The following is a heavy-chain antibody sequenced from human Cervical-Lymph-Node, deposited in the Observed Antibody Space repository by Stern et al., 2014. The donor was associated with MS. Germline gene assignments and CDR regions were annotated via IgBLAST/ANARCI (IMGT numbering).Heavy chain of an antibody. CDR3: ARGWSYDILTGYSY. J-gene: IGHJ4*02. CDR1: GGIFRNSA. D-gene: IGHD3-9*01. CDR2: IIPLFGTA. V-gene: IGHV1-69*01. Sequence: MQLVESGAEVKKPGSSVKVSCKASGGIFRNSAISWLRQAPGHGLEGMGGIIPLFGTANYAQKFQGRVTITADESTSTAYMELGSLRFEDTAVYYCARGWSYDILTGYSYWGQGTLVTVSS.